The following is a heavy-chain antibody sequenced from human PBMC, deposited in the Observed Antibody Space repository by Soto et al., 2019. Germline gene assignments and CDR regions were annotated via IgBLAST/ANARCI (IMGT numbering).Heavy chain of an antibody. D-gene: IGHD3-22*01. V-gene: IGHV3-74*01. CDR1: GFTFSAYW. J-gene: IGHJ4*02. CDR3: TRDLPRPQKSGYVFDY. Sequence: EVQLVESGGGLAQPGGSLRLSCAATGFTFSAYWMHWVRQVPGKGPVWVAAIDRDGRGTNYAGSVKGRFTISRDNAKNMVHLEMNSLGVEDSAMYFCTRDLPRPQKSGYVFDYWGQGSLVIVSS. CDR2: IDRDGRGT.